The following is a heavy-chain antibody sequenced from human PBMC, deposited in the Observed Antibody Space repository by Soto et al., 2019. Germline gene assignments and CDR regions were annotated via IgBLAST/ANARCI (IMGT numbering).Heavy chain of an antibody. D-gene: IGHD2-15*01. CDR1: GFTFSSYA. Sequence: EVQLLESGGGLVQPGGSLRLSCAASGFTFSSYAMSWVRQAPGKGLEWVSAMSGRSASSYYADSVKGRFTISRDNSKNKLYRQKNSLRAEDTAVYYGEKGEDSWEGVVVLAENYMDGWGKGTTVTVSS. CDR3: EKGEDSWEGVVVLAENYMDG. V-gene: IGHV3-23*01. J-gene: IGHJ6*03. CDR2: MSGRSASS.